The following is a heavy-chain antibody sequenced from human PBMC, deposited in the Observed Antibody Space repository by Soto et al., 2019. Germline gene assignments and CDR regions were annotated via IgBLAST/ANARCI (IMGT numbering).Heavy chain of an antibody. CDR3: TIVANDH. Sequence: EVQLLESGGGLVQPGGSLRLSCAASGFTFSSVAMTWVRQAPGKGLEWVSSVSGSGGRTSYADSVKGRVTIARDNSNNPLYLQINSLRAEDTAVYYCTIVANDHWGQGTLVIVSS. CDR2: VSGSGGRT. CDR1: GFTFSSVA. J-gene: IGHJ4*02. D-gene: IGHD5-12*01. V-gene: IGHV3-23*01.